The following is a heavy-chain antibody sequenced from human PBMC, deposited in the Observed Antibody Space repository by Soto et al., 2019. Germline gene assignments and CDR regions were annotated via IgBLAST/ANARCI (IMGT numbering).Heavy chain of an antibody. D-gene: IGHD6-19*01. CDR3: ARGEVAGPIDY. J-gene: IGHJ4*02. Sequence: QVQLVESGGGVVQPGRSLRLSCAASGFTFSSYAMHWVRQAPGKGLEWVAVISYDGSNKYYVDSVKGRFTISRDNSKNTLYLQMNSLRAEDTAVYYCARGEVAGPIDYWGQGTLVTVSS. CDR1: GFTFSSYA. V-gene: IGHV3-30-3*01. CDR2: ISYDGSNK.